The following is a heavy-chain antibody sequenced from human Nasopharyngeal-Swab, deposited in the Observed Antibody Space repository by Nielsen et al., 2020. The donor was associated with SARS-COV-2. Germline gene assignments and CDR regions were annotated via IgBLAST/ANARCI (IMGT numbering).Heavy chain of an antibody. Sequence: GESLKISCAASGFTFSNSAMSWVRQAPGKGLEWVSTISVSGGSTYYADSVKGRFTISRDNSKNTLYLQMNSLRAEDTAVYYCAKERKAMVSLAMGPDYWGQGTLVTVSS. CDR1: GFTFSNSA. CDR2: ISVSGGST. CDR3: AKERKAMVSLAMGPDY. J-gene: IGHJ4*02. V-gene: IGHV3-23*01. D-gene: IGHD5-18*01.